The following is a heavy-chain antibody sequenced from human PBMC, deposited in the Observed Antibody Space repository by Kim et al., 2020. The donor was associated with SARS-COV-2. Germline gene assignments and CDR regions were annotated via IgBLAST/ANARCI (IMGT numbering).Heavy chain of an antibody. Sequence: GGSLRLSCAASGFTFSSYAMRWVRQAPGKGLEWVSAISGSGGSRYYADSVKGRFTISRDNSKNTLYLQMNSLRAEDTAVYYCAQDAYSGSYQFDYWGQGTLVTVSS. J-gene: IGHJ4*02. CDR1: GFTFSSYA. CDR2: ISGSGGSR. V-gene: IGHV3-23*01. CDR3: AQDAYSGSYQFDY. D-gene: IGHD1-26*01.